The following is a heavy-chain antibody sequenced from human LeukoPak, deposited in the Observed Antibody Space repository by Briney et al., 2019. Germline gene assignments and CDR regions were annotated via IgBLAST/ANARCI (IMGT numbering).Heavy chain of an antibody. V-gene: IGHV1-69*13. CDR2: IIPIFGTA. CDR1: GGTFSIYA. Sequence: GASVKVSCKASGGTFSIYAISWVRQAPGQGLEWMGGIIPIFGTANYAQKFQGRVTITADESTSTAYMELSSLRSEDTAVYYCARVRCGSGCWFDYWGQGTLVTVSS. J-gene: IGHJ4*02. D-gene: IGHD6-19*01. CDR3: ARVRCGSGCWFDY.